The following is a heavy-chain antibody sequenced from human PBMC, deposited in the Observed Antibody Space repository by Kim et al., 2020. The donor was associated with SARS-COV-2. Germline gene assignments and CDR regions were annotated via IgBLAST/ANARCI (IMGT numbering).Heavy chain of an antibody. CDR2: IYHGGST. CDR1: GGSISSSNW. CDR3: ASAGRTVKFFDY. J-gene: IGHJ4*02. D-gene: IGHD4-17*01. V-gene: IGHV4-4*02. Sequence: SETLSLTCAVSGGSISSSNWWSWVRQPPGKGLEWIAEIYHGGSTNYNPSLKSRVTILVDKSKNQFSLKLWSVTAADTAVYYCASAGRTVKFFDYWGQGTL.